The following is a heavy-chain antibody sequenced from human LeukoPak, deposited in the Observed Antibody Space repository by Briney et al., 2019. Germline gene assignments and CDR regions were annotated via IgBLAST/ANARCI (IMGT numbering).Heavy chain of an antibody. CDR3: ASRQSYGGYDY. Sequence: PGGSLRLSCAASGFSFSRFWMTWVRQAPGKGLEWVASIKEDGGEMYYVDSVKGRFTISRDNAQNSLFLQMTSLRAEDTAVYYCASRQSYGGYDYWGQGTLVTVSS. D-gene: IGHD5-12*01. V-gene: IGHV3-7*02. J-gene: IGHJ4*02. CDR2: IKEDGGEM. CDR1: GFSFSRFW.